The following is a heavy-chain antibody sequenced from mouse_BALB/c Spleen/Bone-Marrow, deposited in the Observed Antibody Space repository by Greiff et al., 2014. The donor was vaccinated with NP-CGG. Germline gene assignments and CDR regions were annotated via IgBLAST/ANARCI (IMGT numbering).Heavy chain of an antibody. V-gene: IGHV5-6*01. D-gene: IGHD1-1*01. CDR3: ARPFTTVVATVFAY. J-gene: IGHJ3*01. CDR1: GFSFSGYG. CDR2: IGVGGTYT. Sequence: VQLKESGGDLVKPGGSLKLSCAASGFSFSGYGMSWGRQTPDKRLEWVATIGVGGTYTYYPDSVKGRFTISRDNAKNTLYLRMSSLKSEDTAMYYCARPFTTVVATVFAYWGQGTLATVSA.